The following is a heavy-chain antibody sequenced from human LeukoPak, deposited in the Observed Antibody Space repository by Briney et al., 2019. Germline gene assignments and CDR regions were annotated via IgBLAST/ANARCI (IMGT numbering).Heavy chain of an antibody. D-gene: IGHD3-10*01. CDR1: GGTFSSYA. CDR3: AKGTSGYYGSGSSDFDY. Sequence: GSSVKVSCKASGGTFSSYAISWVRQAPGQGLEWMGGIIPIFGTANYAQKFQGRVTITTDESTSTAYMELSSLRSEDTAVYYCAKGTSGYYGSGSSDFDYWGQGTLVTVSS. V-gene: IGHV1-69*05. CDR2: IIPIFGTA. J-gene: IGHJ4*02.